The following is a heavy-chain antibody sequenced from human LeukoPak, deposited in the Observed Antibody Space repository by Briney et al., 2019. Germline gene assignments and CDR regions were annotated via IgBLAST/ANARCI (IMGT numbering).Heavy chain of an antibody. CDR2: ISASGNTV. CDR1: GFTFSDYY. V-gene: IGHV3-11*04. D-gene: IGHD3-3*01. J-gene: IGHJ4*02. CDR3: ARGGYYGSGRYYFDS. Sequence: PWGSLRLSCAASGFTFSDYYISWIRQAPGKGLEWISCISASGNTVYYADSVKGRVTISRDNARNSLYLQMNSLRAEDTAVYYCARGGYYGSGRYYFDSWGQGTLVTVSS.